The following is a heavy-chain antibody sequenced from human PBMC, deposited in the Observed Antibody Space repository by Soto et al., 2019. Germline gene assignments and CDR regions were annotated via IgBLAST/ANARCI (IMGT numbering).Heavy chain of an antibody. V-gene: IGHV3-30*18. CDR3: AKDQLRGVRGVITYYYGMDV. Sequence: QVQLVESGGGVVQPGRSLRLSCAASGFTFSSYGMHWVRQAPGKGLEWVAVISYDGSNKYYADPVKGRFTISRDNSKNTLYLQMNSLRADATAVYYCAKDQLRGVRGVITYYYGMDVWGQGTTVTVSS. CDR2: ISYDGSNK. CDR1: GFTFSSYG. D-gene: IGHD3-10*01. J-gene: IGHJ6*02.